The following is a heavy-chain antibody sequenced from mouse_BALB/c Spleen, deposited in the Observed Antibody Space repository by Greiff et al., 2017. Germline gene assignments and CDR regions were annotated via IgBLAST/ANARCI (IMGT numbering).Heavy chain of an antibody. Sequence: EVKLMESGAELVRSGASVKLSCTASGFNIKDYYMHWVKQRPEQGLEWIGWIDPENGDTEYAPKFQGKATMTADTSSNTAYLQLSSLTSEDTAVYYCTHGIYYDYGGAWFAYWGQGTLVTVSA. CDR2: IDPENGDT. CDR3: THGIYYDYGGAWFAY. D-gene: IGHD2-4*01. V-gene: IGHV14-4*02. J-gene: IGHJ3*01. CDR1: GFNIKDYY.